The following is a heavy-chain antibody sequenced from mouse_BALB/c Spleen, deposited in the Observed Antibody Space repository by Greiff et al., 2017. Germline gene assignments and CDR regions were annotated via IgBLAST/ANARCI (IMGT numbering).Heavy chain of an antibody. CDR2: ISSGGSYT. Sequence: EVKVVESGGGLVKPGGSLKLSCAASGFTFSSYTMSWVRQTPEKRLEWVATISSGGSYTYYPDSVKGRFTISRDNAKNTLYLQMSSLKSEDTAMYYCTRDGYDDYFDYWGQGTTLTVSS. J-gene: IGHJ2*01. D-gene: IGHD2-2*01. CDR1: GFTFSSYT. V-gene: IGHV5-6-4*01. CDR3: TRDGYDDYFDY.